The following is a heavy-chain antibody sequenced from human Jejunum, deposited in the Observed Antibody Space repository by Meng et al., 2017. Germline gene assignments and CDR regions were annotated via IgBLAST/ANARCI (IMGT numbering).Heavy chain of an antibody. V-gene: IGHV1-2*06. D-gene: IGHD2-2*01. CDR3: ASNTDCTSTSCYAY. J-gene: IGHJ4*02. Sequence: QVQLVQSGAEVKKPGASVKVSCKASGYSFTGYYMHWVRQASGQGLEWLGRINTYSGDTNYAQKFQGRVTMTRDTSISTAYMELSSLSSDDTALYYCASNTDCTSTSCYAYWGQGTLVTVSS. CDR1: GYSFTGYY. CDR2: INTYSGDT.